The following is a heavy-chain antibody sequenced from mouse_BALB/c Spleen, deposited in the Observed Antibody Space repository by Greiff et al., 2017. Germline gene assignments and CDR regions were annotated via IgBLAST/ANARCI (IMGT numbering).Heavy chain of an antibody. CDR3: ARSETLFDY. CDR1: GFTFSSFG. CDR2: ISSGSSTI. V-gene: IGHV5-17*02. J-gene: IGHJ2*01. Sequence: EVMLVESGGGLVQPGGSRKLSCAASGFTFSSFGMHWVRQAPEKGLEWVAYISSGSSTIYYADTVKGRFTISRDNPKNTLFLQMTSLRSEDTAMYYCARSETLFDYWGQGTTLTVSA.